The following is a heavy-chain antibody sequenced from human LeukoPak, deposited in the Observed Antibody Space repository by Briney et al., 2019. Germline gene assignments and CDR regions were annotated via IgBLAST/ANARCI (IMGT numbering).Heavy chain of an antibody. D-gene: IGHD2-2*02. V-gene: IGHV3-30*02. J-gene: IGHJ6*03. CDR1: GFTFSSYG. CDR2: IRYDGTDK. CDR3: AKGYCSSTSCYTGYYFHMDV. Sequence: QPGGSLRLSCAASGFTFSSYGMHWVRQAPGKGLEWVAFIRYDGTDKYYADSVKGRFTISRDNSKNTLYLQMNSLRAEDTAVYYCAKGYCSSTSCYTGYYFHMDVWGKGTTVTVSS.